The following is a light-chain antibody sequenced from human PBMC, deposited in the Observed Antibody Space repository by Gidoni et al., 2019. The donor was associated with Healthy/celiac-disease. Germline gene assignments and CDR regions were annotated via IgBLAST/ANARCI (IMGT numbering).Light chain of an antibody. V-gene: IGKV1-33*01. CDR1: QDISNY. CDR3: QQYDNLPLT. J-gene: IGKJ4*01. Sequence: DIQMTQSPSSLSASVGDRVTITCQASQDISNYLNWYQQKPGKAPKLLIYDAPNLETGVPSRFSGSGSGTDFTFTISSLQPEDIATYYCQQYDNLPLTVGGGTKVEIK. CDR2: DAP.